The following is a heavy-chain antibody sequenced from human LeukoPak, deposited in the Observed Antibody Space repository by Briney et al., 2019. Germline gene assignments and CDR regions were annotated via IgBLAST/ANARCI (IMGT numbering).Heavy chain of an antibody. V-gene: IGHV4-61*01. CDR1: GGSVSSGSYY. J-gene: IGHJ4*02. CDR2: IYYSGST. D-gene: IGHD6-19*01. CDR3: ARDRYSSGCVDY. Sequence: SETLSLTCTVSGGSVSSGSYYWSWIRQPPGKGLEWIGYIYYSGSTNYNPSLKSRVTISVDTSKNQFSLKPSSVTAADTAVYYCARDRYSSGCVDYWGQGTLVTVSS.